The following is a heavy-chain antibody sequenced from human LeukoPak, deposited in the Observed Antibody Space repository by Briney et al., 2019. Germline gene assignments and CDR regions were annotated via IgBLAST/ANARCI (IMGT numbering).Heavy chain of an antibody. CDR1: GFTFSSYW. J-gene: IGHJ4*02. CDR2: INSDGSDT. Sequence: GGSLRLSCAASGFTFSSYWMYWVRQAPGKGLVWVSRINSDGSDTSYADSVQGRFTISRDNAKNTLYLQMNSLRAENTAVYYCASCVAVPGLPDYWGQGTLVTVSS. D-gene: IGHD6-19*01. CDR3: ASCVAVPGLPDY. V-gene: IGHV3-74*01.